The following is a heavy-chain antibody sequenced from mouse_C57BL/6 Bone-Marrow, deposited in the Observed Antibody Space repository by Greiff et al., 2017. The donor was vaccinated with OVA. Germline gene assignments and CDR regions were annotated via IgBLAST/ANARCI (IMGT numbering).Heavy chain of an antibody. CDR1: GYAFSSSW. CDR2: IYPGDGDT. Sequence: VQLQQSGPELVKPGASVKISCKASGYAFSSSWMNWVKQRPGKGLEWIGRIYPGDGDTNYNGKFKGKATLTADKSSSTAYMQLSSLTSEDSAVYFCARYDSTDGKELRGQGTSVTVSS. J-gene: IGHJ4*01. D-gene: IGHD2-1*01. V-gene: IGHV1-82*01. CDR3: ARYDSTDGKEL.